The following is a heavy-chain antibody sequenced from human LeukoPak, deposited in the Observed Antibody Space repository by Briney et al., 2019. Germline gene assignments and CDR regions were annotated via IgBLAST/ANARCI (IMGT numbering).Heavy chain of an antibody. CDR3: ARVSYDAFDI. Sequence: SETLSLTCTVSGGSISSYYWSWIRQPPGKGLEWIGYIYYSGSTNYNPFLKSRVTISVDTSKNQFSLKLSSVTAADTAVYYCARVSYDAFDIWGQGTMVTVSS. CDR1: GGSISSYY. V-gene: IGHV4-59*01. CDR2: IYYSGST. J-gene: IGHJ3*02. D-gene: IGHD3-10*01.